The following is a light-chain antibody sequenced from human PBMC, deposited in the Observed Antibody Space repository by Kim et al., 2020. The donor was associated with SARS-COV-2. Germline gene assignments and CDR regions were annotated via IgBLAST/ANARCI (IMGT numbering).Light chain of an antibody. CDR2: RNN. J-gene: IGLJ3*02. V-gene: IGLV10-54*01. CDR1: RNDVGNQG. Sequence: QTATVTGHGNRNDVGNQGAAWLQQHQGHPPKLLSYRNNNRPSGISERLSASRSGNTASLTITGLQPEDEADYYCSAWDSSLSAWVFGGGTQLTVL. CDR3: SAWDSSLSAWV.